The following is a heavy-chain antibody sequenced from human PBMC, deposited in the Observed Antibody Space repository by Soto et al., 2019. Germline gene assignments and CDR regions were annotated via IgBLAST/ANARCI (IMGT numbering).Heavy chain of an antibody. CDR1: GFNFDVFG. V-gene: IGHV3-30*03. J-gene: IGHJ4*02. D-gene: IGHD6-19*01. Sequence: GGSLRLSCAASGFNFDVFGMHWVRQAPGKGLEWLSVLSYEGSEEYYADSVRGRFTISRDNSKNTLFLQMDSLRVDDTGVYYCALTRRSSLLEVAGPGFEYWGQGTLVTVSS. CDR3: ALTRRSSLLEVAGPGFEY. CDR2: LSYEGSEE.